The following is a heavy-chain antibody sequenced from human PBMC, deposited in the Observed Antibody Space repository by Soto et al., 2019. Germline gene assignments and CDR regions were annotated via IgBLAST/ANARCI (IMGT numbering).Heavy chain of an antibody. CDR3: AQEASVLIPAAQPSRFDS. CDR1: GYSFMKYG. CDR2: ISPYSGYT. J-gene: IGHJ4*02. Sequence: QVQLVQSGPEMTKPGASVKVSCKGFGYSFMKYGINWVRQAPGQGLEWVGWISPYSGYTHSAQKFHGRLTLTTDTAASTAYMELRILRSADTALYYCAQEASVLIPAAQPSRFDSWGQGTLVTVSS. V-gene: IGHV1-18*01. D-gene: IGHD2-2*01.